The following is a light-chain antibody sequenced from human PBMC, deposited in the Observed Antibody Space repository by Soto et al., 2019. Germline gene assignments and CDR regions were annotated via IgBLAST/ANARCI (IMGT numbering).Light chain of an antibody. J-gene: IGKJ1*01. CDR3: QQRSNWPPWT. CDR2: DAS. V-gene: IGKV3-11*01. CDR1: LSVSNS. Sequence: EIVLTQSPATLSLSPGERATLSRRASLSVSNSLAWYQQELGQAPRLLIYDASNRATGTPARFSGSGSGTDFTLTISSLEPEDFAVYYCQQRSNWPPWTFGQGTKVDIK.